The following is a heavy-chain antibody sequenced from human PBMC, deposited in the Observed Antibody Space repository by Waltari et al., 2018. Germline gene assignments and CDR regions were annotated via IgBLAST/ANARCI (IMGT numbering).Heavy chain of an antibody. D-gene: IGHD3-10*01. Sequence: EVQLVESGGGLVQPGGSLSLSCATSGFIFNNNAISWVRQAPGKGLEWVSASSDGGVATYYADSVKGRFTISRDDSKNTVYLQMNSLRADDTALYYCTKGFGELLPFDHWGQGTLVTVSS. CDR3: TKGFGELLPFDH. J-gene: IGHJ4*02. V-gene: IGHV3-23*04. CDR1: GFIFNNNA. CDR2: SSDGGVAT.